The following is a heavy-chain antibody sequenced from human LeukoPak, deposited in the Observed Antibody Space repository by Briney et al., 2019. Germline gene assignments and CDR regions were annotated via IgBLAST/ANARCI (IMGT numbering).Heavy chain of an antibody. J-gene: IGHJ4*02. CDR3: ARGALDPETVTNYFEY. V-gene: IGHV1-2*02. CDR2: INPNSGGT. Sequence: ASVKVSCKASGYTFTGYYMHWVRQAPGQGLEWMGWINPNSGGTNYAQKFRGRVTMTRDMSLSTAYMELTRLTYDDTAVYYCARGALDPETVTNYFEYWAQGTLVTVSS. CDR1: GYTFTGYY. D-gene: IGHD4-17*01.